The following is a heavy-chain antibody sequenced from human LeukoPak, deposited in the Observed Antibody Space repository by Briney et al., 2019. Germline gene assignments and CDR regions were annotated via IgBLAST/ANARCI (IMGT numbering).Heavy chain of an antibody. CDR1: CGSINSYY. D-gene: IGHD6-13*01. J-gene: IGHJ6*02. Sequence: PSETLSLTCTVSCGSINSYYWSWIRQPPGKGLEWMGNVYYSGSTKYNPSLKSRVTISVDTSKNQFSLKLSSVTAADTAMYYCARDRIAGGMDVWGQGTTVTVSS. CDR3: ARDRIAGGMDV. V-gene: IGHV4-59*01. CDR2: VYYSGST.